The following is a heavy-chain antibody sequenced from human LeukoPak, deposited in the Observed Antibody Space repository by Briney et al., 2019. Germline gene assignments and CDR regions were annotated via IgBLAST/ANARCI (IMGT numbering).Heavy chain of an antibody. V-gene: IGHV4-39*07. CDR3: ARVRQLAVYNWFDP. Sequence: SETLSLTCTVSGGSISSSSYYWGWIRQPPGKGLEWIGSIYYSGSTYYNPSLKSRVTISVDTSKNQFSLKLSSVTAADTAVYYCARVRQLAVYNWFDPWGQGTLVTVSS. D-gene: IGHD6-6*01. J-gene: IGHJ5*02. CDR1: GGSISSSSYY. CDR2: IYYSGST.